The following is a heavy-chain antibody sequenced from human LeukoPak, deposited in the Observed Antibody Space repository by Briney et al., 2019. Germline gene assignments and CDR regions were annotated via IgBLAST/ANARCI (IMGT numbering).Heavy chain of an antibody. CDR2: ISGSGGST. J-gene: IGHJ4*02. CDR3: AKAIAVAPRYFDY. V-gene: IGHV3-23*01. D-gene: IGHD6-19*01. Sequence: GGSLRLSCTASGLTLSNYAMTWVRQAPGKGLEWVSAISGSGGSTYYADSVKGRFTISRDNSKNTLYLQMNSLRAEDTAVYYCAKAIAVAPRYFDYWGQGTLLTVSS. CDR1: GLTLSNYA.